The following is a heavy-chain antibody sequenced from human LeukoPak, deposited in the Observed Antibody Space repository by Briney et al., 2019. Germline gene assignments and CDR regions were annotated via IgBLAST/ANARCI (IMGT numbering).Heavy chain of an antibody. V-gene: IGHV3-30-3*01. CDR2: ISDDGSRQ. Sequence: GGSLRLSCAASGFTFSNYAIHWGRQAPGKGLEWVAFISDDGSRQHYADSVKGRFTISRDNSKNTLNLQMSSLRAEDTAVYYCVKDRTGTYTLDYWGQGTLVTVSS. CDR1: GFTFSNYA. J-gene: IGHJ4*02. CDR3: VKDRTGTYTLDY. D-gene: IGHD3-10*01.